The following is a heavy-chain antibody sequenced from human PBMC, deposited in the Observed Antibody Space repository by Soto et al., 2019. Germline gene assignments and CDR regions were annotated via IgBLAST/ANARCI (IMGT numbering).Heavy chain of an antibody. V-gene: IGHV4-30-4*01. J-gene: IGHJ4*02. Sequence: QVQLQESGPGLVKPSQTLSLTCTVSGGSSSSGDYYWSWIRQRPGKGLEWIGYIYYSGSTYYNPSLKSRVTISVDTSKNQFSLKLSSVTAADTAVYYCARWLGYGPHFDYWGQGTLVTVSS. CDR2: IYYSGST. CDR3: ARWLGYGPHFDY. CDR1: GGSSSSGDYY. D-gene: IGHD5-12*01.